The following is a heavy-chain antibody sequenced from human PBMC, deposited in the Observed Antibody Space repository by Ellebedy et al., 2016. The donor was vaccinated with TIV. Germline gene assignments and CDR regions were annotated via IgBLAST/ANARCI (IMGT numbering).Heavy chain of an antibody. Sequence: GESLKISCAASGFTFSSHGMAWVRQAPGKGLEWLSGITGGGDTTYYADAVKVRFTISRDNTKKSLYLQINTLRAEDTAVYYCARESLDYFDNSDYTYFDSWGQGTLFTGSS. CDR3: ARESLDYFDNSDYTYFDS. D-gene: IGHD3-22*01. CDR1: GFTFSSHG. J-gene: IGHJ4*02. V-gene: IGHV3-23*01. CDR2: ITGGGDTT.